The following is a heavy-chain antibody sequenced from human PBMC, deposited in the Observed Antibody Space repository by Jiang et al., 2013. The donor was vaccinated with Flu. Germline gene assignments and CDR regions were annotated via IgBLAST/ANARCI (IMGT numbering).Heavy chain of an antibody. CDR2: INPNTGVT. CDR1: GYTFTGHY. D-gene: IGHD6-19*01. CDR3: ARDLGTGWSVDY. V-gene: IGHV1-2*02. J-gene: IGHJ4*02. Sequence: QLVESGAEVKKPGASVKVSCKTSGYTFTGHYIHWVRQAPGQGPEWMGWINPNTGVTNYAQNFQGRVTMTRDTSISTAYMELGSLRSDDTALYYCARDLGTGWSVDYWGQGSLVIVSS.